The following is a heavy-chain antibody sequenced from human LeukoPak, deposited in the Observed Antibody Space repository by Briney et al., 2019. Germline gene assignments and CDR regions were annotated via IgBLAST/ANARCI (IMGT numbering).Heavy chain of an antibody. Sequence: GGSLRLSCAASGFTFSNYAMSWVRQAPGKGLEWVSAISGSGGSTYYADSVKGRFTISRDNSKNTLYLQMNSLRAEDTAVYYCAKGHRYYDFWSGGIFDYWGQGTLVTVSS. D-gene: IGHD3-3*01. J-gene: IGHJ4*02. CDR1: GFTFSNYA. V-gene: IGHV3-23*01. CDR3: AKGHRYYDFWSGGIFDY. CDR2: ISGSGGST.